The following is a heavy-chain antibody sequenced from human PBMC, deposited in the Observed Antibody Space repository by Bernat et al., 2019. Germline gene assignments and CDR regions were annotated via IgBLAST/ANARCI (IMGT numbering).Heavy chain of an antibody. CDR1: GGSISSGDYY. V-gene: IGHV4-30-4*01. CDR3: ARRNYYDSSGGFDY. J-gene: IGHJ4*02. Sequence: QVQLQESRPGLVKPSQTLSLTCTVSGGSISSGDYYWSWIRQPPGKGLQWIGHIFYSGSTYYNPSLKSRVTKSVDTSKNQFSLKLSTVTAADTAVYYCARRNYYDSSGGFDYWGQGTLVTVSS. CDR2: IFYSGST. D-gene: IGHD3-22*01.